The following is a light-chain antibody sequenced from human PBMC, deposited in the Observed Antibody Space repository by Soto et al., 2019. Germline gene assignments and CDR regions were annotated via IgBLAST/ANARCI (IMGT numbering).Light chain of an antibody. CDR1: QSVGTY. J-gene: IGKJ2*01. Sequence: ETVLTQSPATLSVSPGDRATLSCRASQSVGTYLAWYQQKPGQAPRLLIYGASSRVTGIPGRFSGSGSGTEFTLTISSLQSADFAVYYCQQYNNWPYTFGQGTSLEIK. V-gene: IGKV3-15*01. CDR2: GAS. CDR3: QQYNNWPYT.